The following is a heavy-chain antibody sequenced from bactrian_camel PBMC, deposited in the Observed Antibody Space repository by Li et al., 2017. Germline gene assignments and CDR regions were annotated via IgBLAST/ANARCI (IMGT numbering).Heavy chain of an antibody. J-gene: IGHJ4*01. CDR1: GNRESINI. D-gene: IGHD5*01. CDR2: IYTEGTT. CDR3: VRDEVLFVGHGLGSSSPFVPKSSERPF. Sequence: HVQLVESGGGSVRAGDSLRLSCTPSGNRESINIMGWFRQAPGKKREGIATIYTEGTTNYADSVKGRFTTSRDNAKNTAYLQMNNLKPEDTGVYYCVRDEVLFVGHGLGSSSPFVPKSSERPFWGQGTQVTVS. V-gene: IGHV3S53*01.